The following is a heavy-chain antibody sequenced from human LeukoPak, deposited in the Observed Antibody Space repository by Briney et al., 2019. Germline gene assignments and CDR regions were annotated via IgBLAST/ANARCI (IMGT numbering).Heavy chain of an antibody. J-gene: IGHJ4*02. D-gene: IGHD3-10*01. CDR2: IYYSGST. CDR3: ARRGGGSGSSRIDY. CDR1: GGPISSSSYY. V-gene: IGHV4-39*01. Sequence: SETLSLTCTVSGGPISSSSYYWGWIRQPPGKGLEWIGSIYYSGSTYYNPSLKSRVTISVDTSKNQFSLKLSSVTAADTAVYYCARRGGGSGSSRIDYWGQGTLVTVSS.